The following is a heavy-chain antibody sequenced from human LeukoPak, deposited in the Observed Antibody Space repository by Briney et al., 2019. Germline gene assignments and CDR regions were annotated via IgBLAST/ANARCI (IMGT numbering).Heavy chain of an antibody. CDR2: ISYDGSNK. J-gene: IGHJ3*02. CDR3: ARGGGAFDI. CDR1: GFTFSSYA. Sequence: PGRSLRLSCAASGFTFSSYAMHWVRQAPGKGLEWVAVISYDGSNKYYADSVKGRFTISRDNAKNSLYLQMNSLRAEDTAVYFCARGGGAFDIWGQGTMVTVSS. V-gene: IGHV3-30-3*01. D-gene: IGHD5-12*01.